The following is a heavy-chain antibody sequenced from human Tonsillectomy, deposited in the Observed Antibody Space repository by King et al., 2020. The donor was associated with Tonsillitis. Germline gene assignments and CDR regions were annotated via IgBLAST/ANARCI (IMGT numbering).Heavy chain of an antibody. D-gene: IGHD3-3*01. CDR3: ARGRLEWSAPLDY. CDR2: IYYSGST. V-gene: IGHV4-31*03. CDR1: GGSISSGGYY. Sequence: QLQESGPGLVKPSQTLSLTCTVSGGSISSGGYYWSWIRQHPGKGLEWIGYIYYSGSTSYNPSLKSRVTISVDTSKNQFSLKQGSVTAADTAVYYCARGRLEWSAPLDYWGQGTLVTVSS. J-gene: IGHJ4*02.